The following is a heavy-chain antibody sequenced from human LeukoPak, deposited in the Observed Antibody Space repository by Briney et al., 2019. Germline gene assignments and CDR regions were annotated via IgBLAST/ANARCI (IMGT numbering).Heavy chain of an antibody. CDR2: ISGSGGST. CDR3: AKKGYYASGSYFDY. V-gene: IGHV3-23*01. D-gene: IGHD3-10*01. Sequence: GRSLRLSCAASGFTFSSYGMSWVRQAPGKGLEWVSAISGSGGSTYYADSVKGRFTISRDNSKNTLYLQMNSLRAEDTAMYYCAKKGYYASGSYFDYWGQGTLVTVSS. J-gene: IGHJ4*02. CDR1: GFTFSSYG.